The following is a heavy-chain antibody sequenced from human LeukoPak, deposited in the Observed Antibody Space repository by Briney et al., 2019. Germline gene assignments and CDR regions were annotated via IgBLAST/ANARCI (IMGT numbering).Heavy chain of an antibody. CDR1: GFTFSSYA. D-gene: IGHD3-22*01. Sequence: SCAASGFTFSSYAISWVRQAPGQGLEWMGGIIPIFGTANYAQKFQGRVTITADESTSTAYMELSSLRSEDTAVYYCARHYYDSSGYGYWGQGTLVTVSS. CDR3: ARHYYDSSGYGY. V-gene: IGHV1-69*01. J-gene: IGHJ4*02. CDR2: IIPIFGTA.